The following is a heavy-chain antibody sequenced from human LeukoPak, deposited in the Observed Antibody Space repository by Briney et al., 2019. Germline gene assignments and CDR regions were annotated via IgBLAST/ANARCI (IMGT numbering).Heavy chain of an antibody. CDR1: GGSISSSSYY. Sequence: KPSETLSLTCTVSGGSISSSSYYWGWIRQPPGKGLEWIGSIYYSGSTYYNPSLQSRVTVSVDTSKNQFSLKLSSVTAADTAVYYCARHVMSIAAAGTWFDPWGQGTLVTVSS. CDR3: ARHVMSIAAAGTWFDP. D-gene: IGHD6-13*01. CDR2: IYYSGST. V-gene: IGHV4-39*01. J-gene: IGHJ5*02.